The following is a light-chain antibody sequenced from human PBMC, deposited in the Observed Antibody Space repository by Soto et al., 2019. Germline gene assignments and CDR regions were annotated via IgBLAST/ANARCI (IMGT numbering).Light chain of an antibody. Sequence: DIQMTQSPSSLSASIGDRVTITCRAIQNIDRYINWYQQKPGQAPKLLIYAASALHSGVPSRFSGSVSGTDFTLTVSSLQIEDCATYYCQQTYSLPWTCGQGTNVSVK. J-gene: IGKJ1*01. CDR2: AAS. CDR3: QQTYSLPWT. CDR1: QNIDRY. V-gene: IGKV1-39*01.